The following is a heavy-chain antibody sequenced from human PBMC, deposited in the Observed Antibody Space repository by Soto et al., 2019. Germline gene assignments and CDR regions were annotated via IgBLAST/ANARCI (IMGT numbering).Heavy chain of an antibody. J-gene: IGHJ4*02. CDR2: MFSGGGSL. CDR3: ARDPPDAARGHFSLDS. Sequence: QVQLVESGGGVVQPGGSLRLACAATGFTLTTYGVHWVRQAPGKGLEWVAVMFSGGGSLLSTNSVKGRFAVSRDLSKNTLYLELNSLGADDTAVYYCARDPPDAARGHFSLDSWGQGTRVTVSS. CDR1: GFTLTTYG. V-gene: IGHV3-33*01. D-gene: IGHD3-3*02.